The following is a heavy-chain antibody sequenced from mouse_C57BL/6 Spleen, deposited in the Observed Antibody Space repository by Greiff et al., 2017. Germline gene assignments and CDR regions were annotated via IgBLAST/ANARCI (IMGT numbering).Heavy chain of an antibody. D-gene: IGHD2-3*01. CDR2: IWSDGST. Sequence: VKLMESGPGLVAPSQSLSITCTVSGFSLTSYGVHWVRQPPGKGLEWLVVIWSDGSTTYNSALKSRLSISKDNSKSQVFLKMNSLQTDDTAMYYCARGAIYDGPGGFAYWGQGTLVTVSA. V-gene: IGHV2-6*03. J-gene: IGHJ3*01. CDR3: ARGAIYDGPGGFAY. CDR1: GFSLTSYG.